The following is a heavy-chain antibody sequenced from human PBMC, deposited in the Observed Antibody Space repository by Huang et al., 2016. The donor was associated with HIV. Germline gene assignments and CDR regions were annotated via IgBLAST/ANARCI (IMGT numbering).Heavy chain of an antibody. CDR1: GYKFTSYW. J-gene: IGHJ4*02. D-gene: IGHD2-15*01. CDR3: ARQRASGSTYVDS. V-gene: IGHV5-51*01. Sequence: EVQLVQSGAEVKKPGESLKISCKGSGYKFTSYWMAWVRQMPGKGLELTVIIDPRDSDTLYSPSFQGQVTISADKSINTAYLQWSSLKTSDTAMYFCARQRASGSTYVDSWGQGTLLTVYS. CDR2: IDPRDSDT.